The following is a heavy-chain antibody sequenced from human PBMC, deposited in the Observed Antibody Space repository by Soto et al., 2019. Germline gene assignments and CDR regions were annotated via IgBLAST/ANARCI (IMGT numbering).Heavy chain of an antibody. Sequence: SVKVSCKASGGTFSSYAISWVRQAPGQGLEWMGGIIPIFGTANYAQKFQGRVTITADESTSTAYMELSSLRSEDTAVYYCARSIVGATGRYYYGMDVWGQGTTVTVSS. D-gene: IGHD1-26*01. J-gene: IGHJ6*02. V-gene: IGHV1-69*13. CDR2: IIPIFGTA. CDR1: GGTFSSYA. CDR3: ARSIVGATGRYYYGMDV.